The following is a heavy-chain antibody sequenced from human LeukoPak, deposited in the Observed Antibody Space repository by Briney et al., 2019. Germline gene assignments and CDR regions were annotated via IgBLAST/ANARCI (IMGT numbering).Heavy chain of an antibody. Sequence: ASVKVSCKASGGTFSRYGISWVRQAPGQGLEWLGLVKPKSGDSDFVQKFRGRVTVTTDVSTTTIHMELSNLRSDDTAVYYCARGGIAAAFFDYWGQGTLVTVSS. V-gene: IGHV1-2*06. CDR2: VKPKSGDS. CDR1: GGTFSRYG. J-gene: IGHJ4*02. D-gene: IGHD6-13*01. CDR3: ARGGIAAAFFDY.